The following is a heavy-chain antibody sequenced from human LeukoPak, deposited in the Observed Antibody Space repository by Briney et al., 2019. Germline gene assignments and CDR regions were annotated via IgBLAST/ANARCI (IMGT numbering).Heavy chain of an antibody. CDR1: GYTFTSYY. Sequence: ASVKVSCKASGYTFTSYYMHWVRQAPGQGLEWMGVINPSGGSTSYAQKFQGRVTMTRDTSTSTVYMELSSLRSEDTAVYYCARTYYYDSSGYSLWYWGQGTLVTVSS. D-gene: IGHD3-22*01. J-gene: IGHJ4*02. CDR2: INPSGGST. CDR3: ARTYYYDSSGYSLWY. V-gene: IGHV1-46*01.